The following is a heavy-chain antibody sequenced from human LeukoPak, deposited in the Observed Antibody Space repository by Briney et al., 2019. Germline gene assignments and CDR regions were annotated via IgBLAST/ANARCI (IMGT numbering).Heavy chain of an antibody. J-gene: IGHJ3*02. V-gene: IGHV3-33*01. CDR2: IFYDGSKK. Sequence: GGSLRLSCAASGFTFSTYAMHWVRQAPGKGLEWVAVIFYDGSKKYYAYSVKGRFTISRDNSKNTLYLQMNSLRAEDTSVYYCARESRILVVSDAFDIWGQGTMVTVSS. CDR1: GFTFSTYA. CDR3: ARESRILVVSDAFDI. D-gene: IGHD3-22*01.